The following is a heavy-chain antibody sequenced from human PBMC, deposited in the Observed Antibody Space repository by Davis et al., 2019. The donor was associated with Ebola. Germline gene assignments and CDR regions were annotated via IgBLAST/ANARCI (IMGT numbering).Heavy chain of an antibody. CDR1: GGTFSSYA. Sequence: SVKVSCKASGGTFSSYAISWVRQAPGQGLDWMGGIIPVFGIPKYAQKFQGRVTITADESTSTAYMELSSLTSEDTAVYFCAREEDYWGQGTLVTVSS. V-gene: IGHV1-69*13. J-gene: IGHJ4*02. CDR3: AREEDY. CDR2: IIPVFGIP.